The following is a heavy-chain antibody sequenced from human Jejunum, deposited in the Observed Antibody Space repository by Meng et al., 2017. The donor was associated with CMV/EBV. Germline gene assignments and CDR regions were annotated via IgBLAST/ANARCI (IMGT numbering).Heavy chain of an antibody. D-gene: IGHD6-25*01. Sequence: QVQLVASGGGLVTPGGSLILSCVASGFTFTDDYMSWIRQAPGRWLECISYISPNSADTNYADSVKGRFTISRDNARNSLYLQMDSLTVEDSAVYYCAKTARLFDYWGQGTLVTVSS. V-gene: IGHV3-11*05. CDR2: ISPNSADT. CDR1: GFTFTDDY. J-gene: IGHJ4*02. CDR3: AKTARLFDY.